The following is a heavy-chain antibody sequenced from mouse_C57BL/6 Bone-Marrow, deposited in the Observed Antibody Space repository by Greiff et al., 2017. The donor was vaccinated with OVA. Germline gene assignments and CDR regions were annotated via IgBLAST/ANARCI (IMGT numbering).Heavy chain of an antibody. CDR1: GFTFSDYG. J-gene: IGHJ4*01. Sequence: EVKLQESGGGLVKPGGSLKLSCAASGFTFSDYGMHWVRQAPEKGLEWVAYISSGSSTIYYADTVKGRFTISRANAQTTLFLHMTSLRSEDTAWYYCARTQYYGSSYVPCAIDYWGQGTSVTVSS. D-gene: IGHD1-1*01. CDR2: ISSGSSTI. CDR3: ARTQYYGSSYVPCAIDY. V-gene: IGHV5-17*01.